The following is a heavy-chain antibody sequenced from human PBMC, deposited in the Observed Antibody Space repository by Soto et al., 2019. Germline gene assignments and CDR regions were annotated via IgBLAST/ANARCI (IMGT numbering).Heavy chain of an antibody. J-gene: IGHJ6*03. CDR3: ARLVIPIPYNYYYYMDV. CDR1: GGSINNHY. Sequence: PSETLSLTCTVSGGSINNHYWSWIRQPPGKGLEWIGYIYYTGSTNYNPSLKSRVTISVDTSKNQFSLKLSSLTAADTAVYYCARLVIPIPYNYYYYMDVWGKGTMVTVSS. V-gene: IGHV4-59*08. CDR2: IYYTGST. D-gene: IGHD1-26*01.